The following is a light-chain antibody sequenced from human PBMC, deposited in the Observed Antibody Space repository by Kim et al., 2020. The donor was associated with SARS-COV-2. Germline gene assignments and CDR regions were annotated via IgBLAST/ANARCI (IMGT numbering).Light chain of an antibody. Sequence: RDGISCTGGSRNNRGSYYVSWYQQLPGTAPKLLMYGSTKRPSGVPDRFSGSKSGTSPSLAITGLQPEDEADYYCQTCDNNLRSGVFGGGTQLTVL. CDR3: QTCDNNLRSGV. CDR1: SRNNRGSYY. J-gene: IGLJ3*02. CDR2: GST. V-gene: IGLV1-40*01.